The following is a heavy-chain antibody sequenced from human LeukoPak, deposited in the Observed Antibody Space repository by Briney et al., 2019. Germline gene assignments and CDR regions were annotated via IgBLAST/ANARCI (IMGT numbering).Heavy chain of an antibody. CDR3: ARAYYDFWSGYYSDY. Sequence: PGGSLRLSCAASGFTFSSYWMSWVRQAPGKGLEWVANIKQDGSEKYYVDSVKGRLTISRDNAKNSLYLQMNSLRAEDTAVYYCARAYYDFWSGYYSDYWGQGTLVTVSS. J-gene: IGHJ4*02. CDR1: GFTFSSYW. V-gene: IGHV3-7*01. CDR2: IKQDGSEK. D-gene: IGHD3-3*01.